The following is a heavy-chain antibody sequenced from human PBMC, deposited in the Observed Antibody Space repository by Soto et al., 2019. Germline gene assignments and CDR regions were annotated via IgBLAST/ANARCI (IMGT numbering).Heavy chain of an antibody. CDR2: ISWNSGSI. J-gene: IGHJ3*02. Sequence: GGSLRLSCAASGFTFDDYAMHWVRQAPGKGLEWVSGISWNSGSIGYADSVKGRFTISRDNAKNSLYLQMNSLRAEDTALYYCAKDIRGYSYGYLPDAFDIWGQGTMVTVSS. V-gene: IGHV3-9*01. CDR1: GFTFDDYA. CDR3: AKDIRGYSYGYLPDAFDI. D-gene: IGHD5-18*01.